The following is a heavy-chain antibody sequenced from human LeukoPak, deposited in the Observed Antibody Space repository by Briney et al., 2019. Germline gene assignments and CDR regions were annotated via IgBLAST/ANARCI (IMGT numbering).Heavy chain of an antibody. Sequence: SETLSLTCTVSGGSISTYYWNWIRQPPGKGLEWIGYIYHTGSSDYNPSLKSRVSISVDTSKNQFSLKLSSVTAADTAVYYCAREGIAARPFDAWGQGTLVTVSS. CDR1: GGSISTYY. CDR2: IYHTGSS. D-gene: IGHD6-6*01. J-gene: IGHJ4*02. CDR3: AREGIAARPFDA. V-gene: IGHV4-59*01.